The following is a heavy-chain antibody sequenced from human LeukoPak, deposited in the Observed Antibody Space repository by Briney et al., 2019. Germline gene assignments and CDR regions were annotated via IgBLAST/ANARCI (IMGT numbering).Heavy chain of an antibody. CDR1: GFTFSSYS. CDR3: AKDLPYYYGSGSYYNGFDY. J-gene: IGHJ4*02. V-gene: IGHV3-21*04. CDR2: ISSSSSYI. D-gene: IGHD3-10*01. Sequence: GGSLRLSCAASGFTFSSYSMNWVRQAPGKGLEWVSSISSSSSYIYYADSVKGRFTISRDNSKNTLYLQMTSLRAEDTAVYYCAKDLPYYYGSGSYYNGFDYWGQGTLVTVSS.